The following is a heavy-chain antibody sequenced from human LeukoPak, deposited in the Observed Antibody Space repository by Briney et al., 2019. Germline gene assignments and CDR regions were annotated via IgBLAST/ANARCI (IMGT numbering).Heavy chain of an antibody. D-gene: IGHD4-23*01. CDR1: GFTFSSYW. CDR3: ASTRRGGGNWFDP. Sequence: GGSLRLSCVASGFTFSSYWMSWVRQAPGKGLEWVANIKQDGSEKYYVDSVKGRFTISRDNAKNSLYLQMNSLRAEDTAVYYCASTRRGGGNWFDPWGQGTLVTVSS. CDR2: IKQDGSEK. J-gene: IGHJ5*02. V-gene: IGHV3-7*01.